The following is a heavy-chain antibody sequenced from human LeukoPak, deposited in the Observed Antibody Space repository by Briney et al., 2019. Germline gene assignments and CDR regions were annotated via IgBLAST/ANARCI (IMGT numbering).Heavy chain of an antibody. CDR1: GFNFITTW. CDR2: IKSKTSGGT. D-gene: IGHD3-22*01. V-gene: IGHV3-15*05. J-gene: IGHJ4*02. CDR3: VIDDLYDSGGYFYDYFDY. Sequence: GGSLRLSCATTGFNFITTWMSWVRQAPGKGLEWVGRIKSKTSGGTDYAESLKGRFIISRDDSEGTLFLQMNNLEAEDTAVYYCVIDDLYDSGGYFYDYFDYWGQGSLVTVTS.